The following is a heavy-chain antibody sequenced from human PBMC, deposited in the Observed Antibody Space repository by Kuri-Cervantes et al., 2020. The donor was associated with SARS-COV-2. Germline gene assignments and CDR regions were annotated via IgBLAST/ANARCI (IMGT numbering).Heavy chain of an antibody. Sequence: GESLKISCAASGFTFSSYGMHWVRQAPGKGLEWVAVISYDGSNKYYADSVKGRFTISRDNSKNTLYLQMNSLRAEDTAVYYCAKVAVAGIILVYWGQGTLVTVSS. CDR1: GFTFSSYG. J-gene: IGHJ4*02. CDR2: ISYDGSNK. V-gene: IGHV3-30*18. CDR3: AKVAVAGIILVY. D-gene: IGHD6-19*01.